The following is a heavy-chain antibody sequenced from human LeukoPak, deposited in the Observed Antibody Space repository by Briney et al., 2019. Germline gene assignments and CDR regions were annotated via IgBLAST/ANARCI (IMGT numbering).Heavy chain of an antibody. CDR3: ARARGIAARNAFDI. CDR1: GFTFSSYS. D-gene: IGHD6-6*01. Sequence: GGSLRLSCAASGFTFSSYSMNWVRQAPGKGLEWVSSISSSSSYIYYADSVKGRFTIPRDNAKNSLYLQMNSLRAEDTAVYYCARARGIAARNAFDIWGQGTMVTVSS. V-gene: IGHV3-21*01. J-gene: IGHJ3*02. CDR2: ISSSSSYI.